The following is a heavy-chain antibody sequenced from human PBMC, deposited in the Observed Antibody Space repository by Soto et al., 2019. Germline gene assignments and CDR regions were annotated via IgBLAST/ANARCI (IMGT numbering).Heavy chain of an antibody. Sequence: GASVKVSCKASGYTFTSYYMHWVRQAPGQGLEWMGIINPSGGSTSYAQKFQGRVTMTRDTSTSTVYMELSSLRSEDTAVYYCAREPVLRFLEWLSDYGMDVWGKGTMVTVSS. CDR3: AREPVLRFLEWLSDYGMDV. V-gene: IGHV1-46*01. D-gene: IGHD3-3*01. J-gene: IGHJ6*04. CDR1: GYTFTSYY. CDR2: INPSGGST.